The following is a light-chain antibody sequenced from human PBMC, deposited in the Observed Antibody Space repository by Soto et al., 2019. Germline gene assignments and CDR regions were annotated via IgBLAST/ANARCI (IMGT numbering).Light chain of an antibody. CDR2: DVS. Sequence: QSVLTQPASVSGSPGQSITIYCTGTSSDVGGYNYVSWYQQHPGKAPKLMIYDVSNRPSGVSNRFSGSKSGNTASLTISGLQAEDEADYYCSSYTSSILFGGGTKVTVL. V-gene: IGLV2-14*01. CDR1: SSDVGGYNY. CDR3: SSYTSSIL. J-gene: IGLJ2*01.